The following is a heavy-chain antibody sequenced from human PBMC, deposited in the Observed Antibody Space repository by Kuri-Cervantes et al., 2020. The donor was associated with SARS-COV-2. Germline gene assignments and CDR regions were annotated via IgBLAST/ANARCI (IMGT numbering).Heavy chain of an antibody. J-gene: IGHJ5*02. Sequence: GGSLRLSCAASGFTVSSIYMSWVRQAPGKGLEWVSVIYSGGSTYYADSVQGRFTISRDNSKNTLYLQMNSLRVEDTAVYYCAREDRYGGNLNWFDPWGQGTLVTVSS. V-gene: IGHV3-53*01. CDR2: IYSGGST. D-gene: IGHD1-26*01. CDR3: AREDRYGGNLNWFDP. CDR1: GFTVSSIY.